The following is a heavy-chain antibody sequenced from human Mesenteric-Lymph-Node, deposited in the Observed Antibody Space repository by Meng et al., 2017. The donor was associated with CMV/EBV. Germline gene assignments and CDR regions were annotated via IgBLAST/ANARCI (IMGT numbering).Heavy chain of an antibody. V-gene: IGHV1-2*02. J-gene: IGHJ4*02. Sequence: ASVKVSCKTSGYNFTAYYMHWVRQAPGQGLEWIGGIDPNNGATTSAQKFQGRVTMTTDTSISTAYLELSRLRSDDTAVYYCASGVAGPATAIYFDHWGQGTLVTVSS. CDR3: ASGVAGPATAIYFDH. CDR1: GYNFTAYY. D-gene: IGHD2-21*02. CDR2: IDPNNGAT.